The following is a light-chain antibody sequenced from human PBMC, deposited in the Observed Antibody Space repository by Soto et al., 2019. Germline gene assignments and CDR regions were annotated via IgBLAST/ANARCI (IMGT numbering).Light chain of an antibody. V-gene: IGLV2-11*01. CDR1: SSDVGGYNY. J-gene: IGLJ1*01. CDR3: CSYAGSYTLFV. CDR2: DVS. Sequence: IISNRTSSDVGGYNYVSWYQQYPGKVPKLMIYDVSKRPSGVPDRFSGSKSGNTASLTISGLQAEDEAEYYCCSYAGSYTLFVFGSGTKVTVL.